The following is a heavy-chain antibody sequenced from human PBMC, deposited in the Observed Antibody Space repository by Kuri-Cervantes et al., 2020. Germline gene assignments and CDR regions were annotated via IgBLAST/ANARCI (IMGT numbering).Heavy chain of an antibody. Sequence: SETLSLTCAVYGGSFSGYYWSWIRQPPGKGLEWIGEINHSRSTNYNPSLKSRVTISVNTSKNQFSLKLSSVADADTAAYYCASGCRKRPGYSSRWSSPFDYWGQGTLVTVSS. V-gene: IGHV4-34*01. CDR3: ASGCRKRPGYSSRWSSPFDY. CDR1: GGSFSGYY. D-gene: IGHD6-13*01. CDR2: INHSRST. J-gene: IGHJ4*02.